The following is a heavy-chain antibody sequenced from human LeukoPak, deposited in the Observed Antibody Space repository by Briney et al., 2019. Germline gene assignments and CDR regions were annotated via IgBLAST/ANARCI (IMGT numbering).Heavy chain of an antibody. V-gene: IGHV1-69*04. D-gene: IGHD1-26*01. CDR1: GGTFSSYA. J-gene: IGHJ4*02. CDR2: IIPILGIA. Sequence: SVNVSCKASGGTFSSYAISWVRQAPGQGLEWMGRIIPILGIANYAQKFQGRVTMTEDTSTDTAYMELSSLRSEDTAVYYCATPGRRAGAYYFDYWDQGTLVTVSS. CDR3: ATPGRRAGAYYFDY.